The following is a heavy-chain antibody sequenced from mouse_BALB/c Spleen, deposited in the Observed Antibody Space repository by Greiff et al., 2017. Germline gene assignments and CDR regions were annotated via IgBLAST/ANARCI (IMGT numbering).Heavy chain of an antibody. V-gene: IGHV5-6-3*01. CDR2: INSNGGST. CDR1: GFTFSSYG. D-gene: IGHD1-1*01. Sequence: EVKVVESGGGLVQPGGSLKLSCAASGFTFSSYGMSWVRQTPDKRLELVATINSNGGSTYYPDSVKGRFTISRDNAKNTLYLQMSSLKSEDTAMYYCARDPYGYFDYWGQGTTLTVSS. CDR3: ARDPYGYFDY. J-gene: IGHJ2*01.